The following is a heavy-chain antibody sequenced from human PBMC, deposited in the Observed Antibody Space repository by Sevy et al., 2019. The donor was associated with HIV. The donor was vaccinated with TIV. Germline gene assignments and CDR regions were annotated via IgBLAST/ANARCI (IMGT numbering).Heavy chain of an antibody. V-gene: IGHV3-9*01. CDR1: GFTFDDYA. Sequence: GGSLRLSCAASGFTFDDYAMHWVRHAPGKGLEWVSGISWNSGSIGYADSVKGRFTISRDNAKNSLYLQMNSLRAEDTALYYCAKALKIGAATPYFQHWGQGTLVTVSS. CDR2: ISWNSGSI. D-gene: IGHD2-15*01. CDR3: AKALKIGAATPYFQH. J-gene: IGHJ1*01.